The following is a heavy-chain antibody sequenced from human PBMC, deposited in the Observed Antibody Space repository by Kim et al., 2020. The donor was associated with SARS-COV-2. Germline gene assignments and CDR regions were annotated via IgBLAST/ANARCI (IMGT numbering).Heavy chain of an antibody. V-gene: IGHV3-23*01. J-gene: IGHJ3*02. Sequence: NTCYADSVKARFTISTDNSKNAQYLLMNRLRAEDTAVNYCSKEDPDAVDNWGQGTMVTVSS. CDR2: NT. CDR3: SKEDPDAVDN.